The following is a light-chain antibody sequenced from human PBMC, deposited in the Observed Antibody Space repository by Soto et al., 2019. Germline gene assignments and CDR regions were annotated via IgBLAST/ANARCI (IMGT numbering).Light chain of an antibody. V-gene: IGKV1-33*01. CDR2: DAS. CDR3: QQYDSLPYS. CDR1: QDISKF. J-gene: IGKJ2*03. Sequence: DIQMTQSPSSLSASVGDRVTITCRASQDISKFLKWYQQKPGKAPKLLIYDASNLETGVPSRFGGSGSGTHFSFTISSLQPEDIGTYSCQQYDSLPYSFGQGTKLEIK.